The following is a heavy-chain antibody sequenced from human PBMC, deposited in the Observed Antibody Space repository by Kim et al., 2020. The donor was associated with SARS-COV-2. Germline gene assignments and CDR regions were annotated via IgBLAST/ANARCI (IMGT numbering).Heavy chain of an antibody. CDR3: ARAGYSSGWYYD. D-gene: IGHD6-19*01. Sequence: KYSQKFQGRVTITRDTSASTAYMELSSLRSEDTAVYYCARAGYSSGWYYDWGQGTLVTVSS. V-gene: IGHV1-3*01. J-gene: IGHJ4*02.